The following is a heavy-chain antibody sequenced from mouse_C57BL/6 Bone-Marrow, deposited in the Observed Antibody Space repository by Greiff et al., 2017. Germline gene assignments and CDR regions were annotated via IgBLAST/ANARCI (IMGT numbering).Heavy chain of an antibody. D-gene: IGHD2-1*01. Sequence: EVQLQQSGPGLVKPSQSLSLTCSVTGYSITSGYYWNWIRQFPGNKLEWMGYISYDGSNNYNPSLKNRISITRDTSKNQFFLKLNSVTTEDTATYYWARDRGGGLLYDYWGQGTTLTVSS. J-gene: IGHJ2*01. CDR3: ARDRGGGLLYDY. CDR2: ISYDGSN. CDR1: GYSITSGYY. V-gene: IGHV3-6*01.